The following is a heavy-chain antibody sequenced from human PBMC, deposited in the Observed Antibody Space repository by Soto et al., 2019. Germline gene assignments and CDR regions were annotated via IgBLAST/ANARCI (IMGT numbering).Heavy chain of an antibody. J-gene: IGHJ4*02. D-gene: IGHD3-22*01. CDR3: ATISTYYYDSSGYPY. CDR1: GFTFSSYA. V-gene: IGHV3-23*01. Sequence: EVQLLESGGGLVQPGGSLRLSCAASGFTFSSYAMSWVRQAPGKGLEWVSAISGSGGSTYYADSVKGRFTISRDNSKNTLYLQMTRLRAEDTAVYYCATISTYYYDSSGYPYLGQGTLFTVSS. CDR2: ISGSGGST.